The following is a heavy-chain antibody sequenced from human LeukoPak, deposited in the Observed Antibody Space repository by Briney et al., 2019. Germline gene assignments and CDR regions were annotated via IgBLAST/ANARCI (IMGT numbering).Heavy chain of an antibody. CDR2: IYTSSST. D-gene: IGHD5-18*01. V-gene: IGHV4-61*02. Sequence: PSETLSLTCTVSGCSISSGSYYWSWIPQPAGKGLEGIGRIYTSSSTNYNPSLKSRVTISVDTSKNQFSLKLSSVTAADTAVYYCARDRYSYGLGDAFDIWGQGTMVTVSS. CDR1: GCSISSGSYY. J-gene: IGHJ3*02. CDR3: ARDRYSYGLGDAFDI.